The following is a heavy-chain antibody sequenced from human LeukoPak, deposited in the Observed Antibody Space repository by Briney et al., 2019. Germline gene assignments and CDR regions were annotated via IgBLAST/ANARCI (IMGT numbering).Heavy chain of an antibody. CDR1: GYTFTSYA. CDR2: INTNTGNP. J-gene: IGHJ5*02. D-gene: IGHD3-10*01. CDR3: ARGESTAIGNWFDP. Sequence: ASVKVSCKASGYTFTSYAMNRVRQAPGQGLEWMGWINTNTGNPTYAQGFTGRFVFSLDTSVSTAYLQISSLKAEDTAVYYCARGESTAIGNWFDPWGQGTLVTVSS. V-gene: IGHV7-4-1*02.